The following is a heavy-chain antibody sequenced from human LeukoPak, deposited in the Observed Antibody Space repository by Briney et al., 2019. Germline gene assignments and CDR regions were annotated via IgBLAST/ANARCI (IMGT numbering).Heavy chain of an antibody. J-gene: IGHJ3*02. CDR2: ISSSGSTI. D-gene: IGHD6-6*01. Sequence: PGGSLRLSCAASGSTFSDYYMSWIRQAPGKGLEWVSYISSSGSTIYYADSVKGRFTISRDNAKNSLYLQMNSLRAEDTAVYYCARDTNPYSSSSWANAFDIWGQGTMVTVSS. V-gene: IGHV3-11*04. CDR1: GSTFSDYY. CDR3: ARDTNPYSSSSWANAFDI.